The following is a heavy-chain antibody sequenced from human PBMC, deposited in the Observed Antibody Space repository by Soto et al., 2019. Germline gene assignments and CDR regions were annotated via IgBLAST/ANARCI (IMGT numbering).Heavy chain of an antibody. J-gene: IGHJ4*02. CDR3: ARDMGNWNDVNYFDY. CDR1: GGTFSSYT. V-gene: IGHV1-46*03. CDR2: INPSGGST. D-gene: IGHD1-20*01. Sequence: GASVKVSCKASGGTFSSYTISWVRQAPGQGLEWMGIINPSGGSTSYAQKFQGRVTMTRDTSTSTVYMELSSLRSEDTAVYYCARDMGNWNDVNYFDYWGQGTLVTVSS.